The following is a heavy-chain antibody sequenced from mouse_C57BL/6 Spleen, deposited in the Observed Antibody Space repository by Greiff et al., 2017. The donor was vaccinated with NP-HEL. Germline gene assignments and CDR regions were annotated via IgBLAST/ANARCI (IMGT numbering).Heavy chain of an antibody. J-gene: IGHJ2*01. CDR1: GYTFTSYG. CDR2: IYPRSGNT. Sequence: VQLVESGAELARPGASVKLSCKASGYTFTSYGISWVKQRTGQGLEWIGEIYPRSGNTYYNEKFKGKATLTADKSSSTAYMELRSLTSEDSAVYFCASSRFITTPLDYWGQGTTLTVSS. V-gene: IGHV1-81*01. D-gene: IGHD1-1*01. CDR3: ASSRFITTPLDY.